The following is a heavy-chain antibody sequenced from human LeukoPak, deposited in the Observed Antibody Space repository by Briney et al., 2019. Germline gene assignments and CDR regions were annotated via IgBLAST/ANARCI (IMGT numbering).Heavy chain of an antibody. J-gene: IGHJ4*02. CDR1: GGTFSSYA. Sequence: VASVKVSCKASGGTFSSYAISWVRQAPGQGLEWMGRIIPILGIANYAQKFQGRVTITADKSTSTAYMELSSLRSEDTAVHYCARGTRAGSYYSDYWGQGTLVTVSS. CDR3: ARGTRAGSYYSDY. D-gene: IGHD3-10*01. V-gene: IGHV1-69*04. CDR2: IIPILGIA.